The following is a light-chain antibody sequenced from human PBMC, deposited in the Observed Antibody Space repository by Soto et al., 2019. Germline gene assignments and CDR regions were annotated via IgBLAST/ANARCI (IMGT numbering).Light chain of an antibody. CDR3: QLRSNWPPTWT. CDR1: QSISNY. V-gene: IGKV3-11*01. Sequence: EIVLTQSPATLSLSPGERATLSCRASQSISNYLAWYQHKPGQAPRLLIYDASSSATGIPARFSGSGSGTDLTLTISSLEPEDFAVYFCQLRSNWPPTWTFGQGTKVEIK. CDR2: DAS. J-gene: IGKJ1*01.